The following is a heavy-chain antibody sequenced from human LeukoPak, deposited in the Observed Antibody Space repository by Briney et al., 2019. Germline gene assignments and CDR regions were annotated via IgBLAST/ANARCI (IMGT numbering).Heavy chain of an antibody. CDR2: IPYDGSNK. J-gene: IGHJ4*02. CDR1: GFTFNTYG. Sequence: GGSLRLSCAASGFTFNTYGMHWVRQAPGKGLEWVAFIPYDGSNKYYADPVKGRFTISRDNSKNTLYLQMNSLRAEDTAVYYCAKGRSSSWSFFDYWGQGTLATVSS. CDR3: AKGRSSSWSFFDY. D-gene: IGHD6-13*01. V-gene: IGHV3-30*02.